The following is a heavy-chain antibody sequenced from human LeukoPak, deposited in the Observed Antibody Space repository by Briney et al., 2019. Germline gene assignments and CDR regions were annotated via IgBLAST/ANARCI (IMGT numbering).Heavy chain of an antibody. J-gene: IGHJ4*02. CDR1: GFTFSSYA. D-gene: IGHD6-13*01. V-gene: IGHV3-23*01. Sequence: PGGSLRLSCAASGFTFSSYAMSWVRQAPGKGLEWVSVISGSGASTYYADSVKGRLTISRDNSKSTLYLQMNSLRAEDTAVYYCAKASSSWYYFDYWGQGTLVTVSS. CDR2: ISGSGAST. CDR3: AKASSSWYYFDY.